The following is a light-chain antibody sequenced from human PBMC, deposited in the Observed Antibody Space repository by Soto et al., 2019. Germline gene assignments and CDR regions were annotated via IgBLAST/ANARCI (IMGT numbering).Light chain of an antibody. CDR3: AEWDDTLRAWV. CDR1: SNDVGTYNL. CDR2: EGF. Sequence: SVRTQPVSVSGSPGQSITLSCTGTSNDVGTYNLVSWYQQHPGKAPKLIIFEGFKRPSGVSNRFSGSKSGNTASLTISGLQAEDEADYYCAEWDDTLRAWVFGRGTKRTVL. J-gene: IGLJ3*02. V-gene: IGLV2-23*01.